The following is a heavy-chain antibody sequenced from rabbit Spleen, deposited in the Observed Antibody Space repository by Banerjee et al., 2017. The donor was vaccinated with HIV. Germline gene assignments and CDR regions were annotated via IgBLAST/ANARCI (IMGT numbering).Heavy chain of an antibody. V-gene: IGHV1S43*01. J-gene: IGHJ4*01. CDR2: IYTRDGST. D-gene: IGHD1-1*01. CDR3: ARGTSSAGYGSNL. CDR1: GIDFSNYYY. Sequence: QEQLVESGGGLVKPGGTLTLTCKASGIDFSNYYYMYWVRQAPGKGLELIAWIYTRDGSTYYASWVNGRFTISRSTSLNTVDLKMTSLTAADTATYFCARGTSSAGYGSNLWGPGTLVTVS.